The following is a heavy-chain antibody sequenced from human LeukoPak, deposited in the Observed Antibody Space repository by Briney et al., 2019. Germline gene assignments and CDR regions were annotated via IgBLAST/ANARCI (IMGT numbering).Heavy chain of an antibody. V-gene: IGHV3-7*01. CDR1: EFTFSDHW. CDR3: ARLPRWKVAAVGTGWFGP. D-gene: IGHD6-13*01. Sequence: PGGSLRLSCAASEFTFSDHWMSWVRQAPGKGLDWVANIKQDGSEKYYVDSVKGRFTISRDNAKNSLYLQMKSLRAEDTAVYYCARLPRWKVAAVGTGWFGPWGQGTLVTVSS. CDR2: IKQDGSEK. J-gene: IGHJ5*02.